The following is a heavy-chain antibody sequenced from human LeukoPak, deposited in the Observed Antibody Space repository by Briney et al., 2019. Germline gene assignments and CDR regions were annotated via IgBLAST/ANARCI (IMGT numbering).Heavy chain of an antibody. V-gene: IGHV4-38-2*01. CDR2: IYHSGST. CDR1: GYSISSGYY. CDR3: ARQTPSSGYY. J-gene: IGHJ4*02. D-gene: IGHD3-22*01. Sequence: SETLSLTCAVSGYSISSGYYWGWIRQPPGKGLEWIGSIYHSGSTYYNPSLKSRVTISVDTSKNQFSLKLSSVTAADTAVYYCARQTPSSGYYWGQGTLVTVPS.